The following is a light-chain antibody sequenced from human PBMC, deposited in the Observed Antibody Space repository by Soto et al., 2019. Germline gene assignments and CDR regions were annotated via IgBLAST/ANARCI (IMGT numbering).Light chain of an antibody. J-gene: IGLJ1*01. CDR3: NSYTTSNTRQIV. Sequence: QSALTQPASVSGSPGQSITISCTGTSSDVGGYNYVSWYQQHPGKAPKFMIYDVSNRPSGVSTRFSGSKSGNTASLTISGLQAEDEADYYCNSYTTSNTRQIVFGTGTKVTGL. CDR1: SSDVGGYNY. V-gene: IGLV2-14*01. CDR2: DVS.